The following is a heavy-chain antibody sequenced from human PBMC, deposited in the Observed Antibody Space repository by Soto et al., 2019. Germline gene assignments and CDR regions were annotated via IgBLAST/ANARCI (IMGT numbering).Heavy chain of an antibody. D-gene: IGHD4-17*01. CDR2: IYSGGST. CDR3: ARDAGDYRPLYYFDY. J-gene: IGHJ4*02. Sequence: GGSLRLSCAASGFTVSSNYMSWVRQAPGKGLEWVSVIYSGGSTYYADSVKGRFTISRDNSKNTLYLQMNSLRAEDTAVYYCARDAGDYRPLYYFDYWGQGTLVTVSS. V-gene: IGHV3-66*01. CDR1: GFTVSSNY.